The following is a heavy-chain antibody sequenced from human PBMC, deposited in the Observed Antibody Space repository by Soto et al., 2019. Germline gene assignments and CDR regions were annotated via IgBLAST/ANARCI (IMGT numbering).Heavy chain of an antibody. CDR1: GFTFSSYG. Sequence: GGSLRLSCAASGFTFSSYGMHWVRQAPGKGLEWVAVISYDGSNKYYADSVKGRFTISRDNSKNTLYLQMNSLRAEDTAVYYCAKDSNWNDGYFDYWGQGTLVTV. CDR2: ISYDGSNK. CDR3: AKDSNWNDGYFDY. J-gene: IGHJ4*02. D-gene: IGHD1-20*01. V-gene: IGHV3-30*18.